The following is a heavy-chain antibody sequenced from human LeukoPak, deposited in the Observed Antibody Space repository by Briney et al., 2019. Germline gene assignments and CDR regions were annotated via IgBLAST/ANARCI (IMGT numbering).Heavy chain of an antibody. V-gene: IGHV3-23*01. Sequence: GGSLRLSCAVSGITLSNYGMSWVRQAPGKGLEWVAGISDSGGRTNYADSVKGRFTISRDNPKNTLYLQINSLRAEDTAVYFCAKRGVVIRVILVGFHKEAYYFDSWGQGALVTVSS. CDR2: ISDSGGRT. CDR1: GITLSNYG. CDR3: AKRGVVIRVILVGFHKEAYYFDS. J-gene: IGHJ4*02. D-gene: IGHD3-22*01.